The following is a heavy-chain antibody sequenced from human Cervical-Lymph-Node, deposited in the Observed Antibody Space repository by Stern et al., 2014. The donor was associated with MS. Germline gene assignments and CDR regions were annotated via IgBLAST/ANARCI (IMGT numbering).Heavy chain of an antibody. CDR2: IYPGDSDT. V-gene: IGHV5-51*03. J-gene: IGHJ4*02. CDR1: GYTFTAYW. Sequence: EVQLVESGAAVKKSGESLKISCEASGYTFTAYWIGWVRPMPGKGLEWMGTIYPGDSDTRYSPSFQGRVTISADKSITTAYLQWSSLKASDSAIYYCARTYDSSGYGLDYWGQGTVVTVSS. CDR3: ARTYDSSGYGLDY. D-gene: IGHD3-22*01.